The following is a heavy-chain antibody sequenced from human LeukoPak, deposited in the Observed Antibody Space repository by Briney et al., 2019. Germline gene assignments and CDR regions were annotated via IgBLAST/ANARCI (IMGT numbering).Heavy chain of an antibody. Sequence: GGSLRLSCAASGLSFSSFAMNWIRQGPARGLEWVSSIRGNGDTFYADSVNGRFTFYSDSSRNTVYLQLNNLRVEDTAIYYCARASWVSTTDAVRWGQGTLVTVSS. D-gene: IGHD1-14*01. CDR1: GLSFSSFA. J-gene: IGHJ4*02. CDR2: IRGNGDT. V-gene: IGHV3-23*01. CDR3: ARASWVSTTDAVR.